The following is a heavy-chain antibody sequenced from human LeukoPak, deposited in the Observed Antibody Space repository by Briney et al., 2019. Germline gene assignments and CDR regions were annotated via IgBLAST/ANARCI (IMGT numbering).Heavy chain of an antibody. CDR2: ISGSGGST. Sequence: GGSLRLSCAASGFTFSSYAMSWVRRAPGKGLEWVSAISGSGGSTYYADSVKGRFTISRDNSKNTLYLQMNSLRAEDTAVYYCAKDAVQWLVRGFGFDYWGQGTPVTVSS. CDR3: AKDAVQWLVRGFGFDY. CDR1: GFTFSSYA. D-gene: IGHD6-19*01. J-gene: IGHJ4*02. V-gene: IGHV3-23*01.